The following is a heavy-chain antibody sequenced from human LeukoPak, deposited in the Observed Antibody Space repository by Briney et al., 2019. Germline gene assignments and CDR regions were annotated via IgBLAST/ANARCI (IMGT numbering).Heavy chain of an antibody. J-gene: IGHJ4*02. CDR3: ARDNGITGTTEFDY. CDR2: INPNSGGT. V-gene: IGHV1-2*02. D-gene: IGHD1-20*01. CDR1: GYTFTGYS. Sequence: ASVKVSCKASGYTFTGYSMHWVRQAPGQGLEWMGWINPNSGGTNYAQKFQGRVTMTRDTSISTAYMELSRLRSDDTTVYYCARDNGITGTTEFDYWGQGTLVTVSS.